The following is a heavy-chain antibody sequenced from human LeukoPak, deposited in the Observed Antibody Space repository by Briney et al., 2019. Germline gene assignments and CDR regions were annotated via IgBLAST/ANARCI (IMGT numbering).Heavy chain of an antibody. J-gene: IGHJ6*03. D-gene: IGHD3-10*01. CDR3: ATHGVKAFTMVRTLGYYYYMDV. CDR1: GFSFSNAW. Sequence: GGSLRLSCAASGFSFSNAWMDWVRQVPGKGLEWVGRIKSKTDGGTTDYAAPVKGRFTISRDDSTNTLYLLMSSLRTEDTAVYYCATHGVKAFTMVRTLGYYYYMDVWGKGTTVTISS. V-gene: IGHV3-15*01. CDR2: IKSKTDGGTT.